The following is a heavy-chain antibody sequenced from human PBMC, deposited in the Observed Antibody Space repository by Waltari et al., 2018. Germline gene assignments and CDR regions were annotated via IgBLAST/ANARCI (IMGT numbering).Heavy chain of an antibody. CDR3: ARDPVPAATPFDY. CDR1: CYSISSGYY. D-gene: IGHD2-2*01. J-gene: IGHJ4*02. Sequence: QVQLQESGPGLVKPSETLSLTCTVSCYSISSGYYWGCIRQPPGKGLEWIGSIYHSGSTYYNPSLKSRVTISVDTSKNQFSLKLSSVTAADTAVYYCARDPVPAATPFDYWGQGTLVTVSS. V-gene: IGHV4-38-2*02. CDR2: IYHSGST.